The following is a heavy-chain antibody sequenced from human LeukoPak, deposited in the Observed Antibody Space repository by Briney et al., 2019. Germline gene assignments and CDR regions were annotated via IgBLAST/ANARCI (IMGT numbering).Heavy chain of an antibody. CDR1: GVSISTYY. CDR2: FYHSGSS. D-gene: IGHD1-14*01. Sequence: SETLSLTCTVSGVSISTYYWGWIRQPPGKGLEWIGSFYHSGSSDYNPSLKSRVTMSVDTSKNHFPLKLNSVTAADTAIYYCAKGGGEHRYDPYFDYWGQGALVTVSS. V-gene: IGHV4-59*01. J-gene: IGHJ4*02. CDR3: AKGGGEHRYDPYFDY.